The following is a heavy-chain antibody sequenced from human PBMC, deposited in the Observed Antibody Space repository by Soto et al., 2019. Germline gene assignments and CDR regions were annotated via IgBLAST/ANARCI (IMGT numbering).Heavy chain of an antibody. CDR2: ISYDGTTD. V-gene: IGHV3-30*01. CDR3: ARDLGVATSETFDY. D-gene: IGHD6-13*01. Sequence: GSLRLSCAASGFTFSSYAMHWVRQAPGKGPEWVALISYDGTTDYNEDSVKGRFIISRDDSKSTLFLQMNSLRTEDTAIYYCARDLGVATSETFDYWGNGTLVTVAS. J-gene: IGHJ4*01. CDR1: GFTFSSYA.